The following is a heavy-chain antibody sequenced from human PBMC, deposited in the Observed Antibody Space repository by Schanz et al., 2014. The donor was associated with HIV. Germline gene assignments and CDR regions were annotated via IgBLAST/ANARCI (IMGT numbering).Heavy chain of an antibody. Sequence: EVQLLESGGGLVQPGGSLRLSCVASGFRFRSYWMSWVRQAPGKGLEWVANIKEDGIEKYYVDSVKGRFTISRDNAKNSLYLNMYSLRAEDTAVYFCAKSNGGDTAVVQYYFDYWGQGTLVSVSS. D-gene: IGHD5-18*01. CDR1: GFRFRSYW. CDR2: IKEDGIEK. V-gene: IGHV3-7*01. CDR3: AKSNGGDTAVVQYYFDY. J-gene: IGHJ4*02.